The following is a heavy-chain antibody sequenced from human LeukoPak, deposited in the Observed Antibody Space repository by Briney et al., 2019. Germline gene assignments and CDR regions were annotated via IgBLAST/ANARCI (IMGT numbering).Heavy chain of an antibody. CDR2: IYYSGST. J-gene: IGHJ3*02. D-gene: IGHD3-10*01. CDR3: AGSRLRVGSGTYAFDI. V-gene: IGHV4-59*08. Sequence: PSETLSLTCTVSGGSISSYYWSWIRQPPGKGLEWIGYIYYSGSTNYNPSLKSRVTISVDTSKNQFSLKLSSVTAADTAVYYCAGSRLRVGSGTYAFDIWGQGTMVTVSS. CDR1: GGSISSYY.